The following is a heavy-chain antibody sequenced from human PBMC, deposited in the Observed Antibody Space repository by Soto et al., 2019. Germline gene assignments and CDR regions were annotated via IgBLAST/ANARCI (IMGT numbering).Heavy chain of an antibody. CDR1: GGSISSYY. V-gene: IGHV4-59*01. J-gene: IGHJ4*02. Sequence: SETLSLTCTVSGGSISSYYWSWIRQPPGKGLEWIGYIYYSGSTNYNPSPKSRVTISVDTSKNQFSLKLSSVTAADTAVYYCARGDIAAAVDYWGQGTLVTVSS. D-gene: IGHD6-13*01. CDR3: ARGDIAAAVDY. CDR2: IYYSGST.